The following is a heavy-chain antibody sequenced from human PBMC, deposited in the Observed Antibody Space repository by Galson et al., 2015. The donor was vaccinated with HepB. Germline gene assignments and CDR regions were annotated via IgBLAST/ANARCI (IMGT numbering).Heavy chain of an antibody. CDR3: TGQKTGDSSGYYQDWFDP. Sequence: ALTVSCAASGFTFRRSAMLWVRQASGKGLEWVGCISSKDNSYAPAYAASVKGRLTIYRDDSKNTAYLQMNSLKTEDTAVYYCTGQKTGDSSGYYQDWFDPWGQGTLVTVSS. CDR1: GFTFRRSA. V-gene: IGHV3-73*01. D-gene: IGHD3-22*01. J-gene: IGHJ5*02. CDR2: ISSKDNSYAP.